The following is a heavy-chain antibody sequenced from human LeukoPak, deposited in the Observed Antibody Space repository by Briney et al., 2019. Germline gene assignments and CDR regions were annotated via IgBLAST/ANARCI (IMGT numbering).Heavy chain of an antibody. CDR2: TYYRSKWYN. D-gene: IGHD3-3*01. Sequence: SQTLSLTCAIPGDSVSSNSAAWNWIRQSPSRGLEWLGRTYYRSKWYNDYAVSVKSRITINPDTSKNQFSLQLNSVTPEDTAVYYCARTNYDFWSGPSSAEYFQHWGQGTLVTVSS. J-gene: IGHJ1*01. CDR1: GDSVSSNSAA. V-gene: IGHV6-1*01. CDR3: ARTNYDFWSGPSSAEYFQH.